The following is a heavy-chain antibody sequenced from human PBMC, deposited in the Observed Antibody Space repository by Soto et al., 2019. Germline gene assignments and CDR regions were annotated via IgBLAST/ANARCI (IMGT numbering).Heavy chain of an antibody. V-gene: IGHV5-51*01. CDR2: IYPGDSDT. J-gene: IGHJ6*02. D-gene: IGHD2-2*01. CDR3: ARPSTDYYYGMDV. Sequence: LGESLKISCKGSGYSFTSYWIGWVRQMPGKGLEWMGIIYPGDSDTRYSPSFQGQVTISADKSISTAYLQWSSLKASDTAMYYCARPSTDYYYGMDVWGQGTTVTVSS. CDR1: GYSFTSYW.